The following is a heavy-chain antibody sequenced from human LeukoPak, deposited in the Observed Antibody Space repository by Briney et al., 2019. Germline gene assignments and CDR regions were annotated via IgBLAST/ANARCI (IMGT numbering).Heavy chain of an antibody. J-gene: IGHJ6*03. CDR1: GGSISSYY. CDR2: IYHSGST. D-gene: IGHD1-1*01. V-gene: IGHV4-4*07. CDR3: ARASWNRFSYYYYMDV. Sequence: PSETLSLTCTFSGGSISSYYWSWIRQPAGKGLEWIGSIYHSGSTYYNPSLKSRVTISVDTSKNQFSLKLSSVTAADTAVYYCARASWNRFSYYYYMDVWGKGTTVTVSS.